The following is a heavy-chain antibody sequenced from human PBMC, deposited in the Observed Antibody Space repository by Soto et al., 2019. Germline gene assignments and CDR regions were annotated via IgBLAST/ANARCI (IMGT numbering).Heavy chain of an antibody. CDR1: GFTFSSYS. Sequence: VGSLRLSCAASGFTFSSYSMNWVRHSPGKGLEWVSYISSSSSTIYYADSVKGRFTISRDNAKNSLYLQMNSLRDEDTAVYYCARDASCGGDCQDAFDIWGQGTMFTVSS. CDR3: ARDASCGGDCQDAFDI. D-gene: IGHD2-21*02. CDR2: ISSSSSTI. V-gene: IGHV3-48*02. J-gene: IGHJ3*02.